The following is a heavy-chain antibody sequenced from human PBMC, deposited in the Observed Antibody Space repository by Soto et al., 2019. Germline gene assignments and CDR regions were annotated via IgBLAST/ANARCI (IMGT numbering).Heavy chain of an antibody. D-gene: IGHD3-16*01. CDR2: ITGSGSTT. Sequence: EVQLMESGGGLVQPGGSLRLSCAASGFTFSSYAMSWVRQAPGKGLEWVSVITGSGSTTYYADSVKGRFTISRDNSKNTLYLQRNSLRAEDRAVYYCARRGGALGYWGQGTLVTVSS. V-gene: IGHV3-23*01. CDR1: GFTFSSYA. CDR3: ARRGGALGY. J-gene: IGHJ4*02.